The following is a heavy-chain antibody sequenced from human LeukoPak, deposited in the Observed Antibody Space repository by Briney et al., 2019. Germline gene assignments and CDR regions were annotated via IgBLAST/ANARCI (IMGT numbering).Heavy chain of an antibody. Sequence: GGSLRLSCAASGLTFSSSDLHWVRQAPGKGLEWVAVISYGGSNRYYADSVKGRSTISRDNSKNTLYLQMNSLRTEDTAVYYCAKDLQGHYALDYWGQGTLVTVSS. CDR3: AKDLQGHYALDY. CDR1: GLTFSSSD. V-gene: IGHV3-30*18. CDR2: ISYGGSNR. J-gene: IGHJ4*02. D-gene: IGHD2-2*01.